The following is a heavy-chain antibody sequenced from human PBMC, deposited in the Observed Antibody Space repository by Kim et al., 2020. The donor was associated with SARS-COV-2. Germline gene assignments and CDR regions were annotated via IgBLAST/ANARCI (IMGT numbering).Heavy chain of an antibody. J-gene: IGHJ6*02. V-gene: IGHV7-4-1*02. D-gene: IGHD3-10*01. Sequence: ASVKVSCKASGYTFTDYTMKWVRQAPGQGLEWMGWIDTKTGNPTYGQGFTGRLVFSLDIAVGTAYLQISSLKTEDTAVFYCARSGVMDVWGQGTTVTVSS. CDR3: ARSGVMDV. CDR1: GYTFTDYT. CDR2: IDTKTGNP.